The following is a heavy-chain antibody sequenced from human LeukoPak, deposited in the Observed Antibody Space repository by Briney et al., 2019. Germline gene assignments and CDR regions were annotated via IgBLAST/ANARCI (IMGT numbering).Heavy chain of an antibody. Sequence: SVKVSCKASGGTFSSYPISWVRRAPGQGLEWMGRIIAILDTAHYAQKFQGRFTITADKSTTTVYMELSSLRSDDTAVYYCVRSGYDYDWFDLWGQGTLVTVSS. CDR3: VRSGYDYDWFDL. V-gene: IGHV1-69*08. CDR2: IIAILDTA. D-gene: IGHD5-12*01. CDR1: GGTFSSYP. J-gene: IGHJ5*02.